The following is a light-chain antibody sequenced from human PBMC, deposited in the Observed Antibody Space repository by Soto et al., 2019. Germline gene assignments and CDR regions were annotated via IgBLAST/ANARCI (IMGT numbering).Light chain of an antibody. V-gene: IGKV3-20*01. J-gene: IGKJ4*01. CDR1: QSVSSSY. CDR3: HQYVSSPLT. CDR2: GAS. Sequence: EIVLTQSPGTLSLSPGERATLSCWASQSVSSSYLAWYQQKPGQAPRLLIYGASSRATGIPDRFSGSGSGTDFTLTISRLEPEDFAVYYCHQYVSSPLTFGGGTKVEIK.